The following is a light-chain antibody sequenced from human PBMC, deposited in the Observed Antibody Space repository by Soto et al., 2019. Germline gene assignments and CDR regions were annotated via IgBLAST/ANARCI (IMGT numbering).Light chain of an antibody. CDR2: GAF. Sequence: EIVMTHSPVTPSVSPWEIVTLSCRASQSVSSNLAWYQQKPGQAPSLLIYGAFTRATGIPARFSGTGSGTELTLTISSLQSEDFATYYCQQYNIYWTFGQGTKVDIK. CDR3: QQYNIYWT. V-gene: IGKV3-15*01. CDR1: QSVSSN. J-gene: IGKJ1*01.